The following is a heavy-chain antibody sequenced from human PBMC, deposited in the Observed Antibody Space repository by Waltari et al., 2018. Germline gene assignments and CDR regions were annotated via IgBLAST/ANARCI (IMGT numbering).Heavy chain of an antibody. CDR1: GYIFSNYA. D-gene: IGHD5-18*01. V-gene: IGHV7-4-1*02. J-gene: IGHJ4*02. Sequence: QVQLVQSGSELKKPGASVKVSCKASGYIFSNYAMNWVRQAPGQGLEWMGWINTNTGNPTYAQGFTGRFVFSLDTSVNTAYLQISSLKAEDTSVYYCAKGIQLWGRGSWYFDDWGQGTLVTVSS. CDR2: INTNTGNP. CDR3: AKGIQLWGRGSWYFDD.